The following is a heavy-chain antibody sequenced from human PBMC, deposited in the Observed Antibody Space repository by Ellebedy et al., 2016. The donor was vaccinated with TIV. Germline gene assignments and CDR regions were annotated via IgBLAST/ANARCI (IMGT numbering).Heavy chain of an antibody. V-gene: IGHV3-48*04. D-gene: IGHD4-11*01. Sequence: GESLKISCAASGYSLTSYTISWVRQAQGRGPECVSYIDTRSAIYYADSVKGRFTIPRDNAKKSVYLQMNSLRAEDTAVYNCVRDVRVRSRPWGQGTMVTVSS. J-gene: IGHJ3*01. CDR2: IDTRSAI. CDR3: VRDVRVRSRP. CDR1: GYSLTSYT.